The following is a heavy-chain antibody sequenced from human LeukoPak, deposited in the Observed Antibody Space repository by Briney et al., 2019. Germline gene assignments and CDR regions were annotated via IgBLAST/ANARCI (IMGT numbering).Heavy chain of an antibody. CDR2: IYYSGST. D-gene: IGHD1-26*01. V-gene: IGHV4-59*01. CDR3: ARAGRWEGRPHAFDI. Sequence: SETLSLTCTVSRGSISTYYWTWIRQPPGKGLEWIGYIYYSGSTNYNPSLKSRVTISVDTSKNQFSLKLTSVTAADTAVYYCARAGRWEGRPHAFDIWGQGTMVTVSS. J-gene: IGHJ3*02. CDR1: RGSISTYY.